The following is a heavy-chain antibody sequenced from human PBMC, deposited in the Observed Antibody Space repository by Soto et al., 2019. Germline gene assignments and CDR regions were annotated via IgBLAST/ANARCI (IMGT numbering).Heavy chain of an antibody. J-gene: IGHJ6*02. CDR3: ARGKGMEENYYYYGMDI. D-gene: IGHD1-1*01. CDR2: INGGTGQT. Sequence: QVQVVQSGAGVKKPGASVKVSCKASGYTFSTYAMHWVRQAPGQSLEWMGWINGGTGQTRYSQRFQDRVTITRDTSASTAYMELTSLTSEDTAVYYCARGKGMEENYYYYGMDIWGQGTTVTVSS. V-gene: IGHV1-3*01. CDR1: GYTFSTYA.